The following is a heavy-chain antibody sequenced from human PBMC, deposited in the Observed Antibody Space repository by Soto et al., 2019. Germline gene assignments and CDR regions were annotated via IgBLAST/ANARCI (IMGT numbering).Heavy chain of an antibody. CDR1: GSSITDSEMG. CDR2: IVSSSEK. CDR3: ARRHLAVAVSPWFDP. J-gene: IGHJ5*02. Sequence: QVTLKESGPVLVKPTETLTLRCTVSGSSITDSEMGVSWIRQPPGQPLEGLAHIVSSSEKSYRTFLKSRLAISKYNSKSQIVLTMTNMDPADTATYFCARRHLAVAVSPWFDPWGQGIPVTVSS. V-gene: IGHV2-26*01. D-gene: IGHD6-19*01.